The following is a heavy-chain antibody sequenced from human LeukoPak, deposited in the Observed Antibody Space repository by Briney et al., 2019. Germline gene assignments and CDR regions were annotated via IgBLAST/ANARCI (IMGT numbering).Heavy chain of an antibody. J-gene: IGHJ4*02. D-gene: IGHD5-24*01. CDR1: VFTFVGNA. CDR2: VSGSCGSS. V-gene: IGHV3-23*01. CDR3: EKGGLRGYNALFDH. Sequence: GVSLRLSCATSVFTFVGNAMSWVRHAPGKALEEGSGVSGSCGSSHYADAVKGRFTISVDNSKNTLHLPMNSLRAEDTPVYYCEKGGLRGYNALFDHWGQGTLVTVSS.